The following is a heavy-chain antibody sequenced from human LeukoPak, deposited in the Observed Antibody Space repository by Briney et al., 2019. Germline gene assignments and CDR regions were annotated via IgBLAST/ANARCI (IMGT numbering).Heavy chain of an antibody. CDR1: GFTFSSYA. D-gene: IGHD5-18*01. CDR3: ARGKNSYGLFDY. V-gene: IGHV3-7*01. J-gene: IGHJ4*02. CDR2: IKQDGSEK. Sequence: PGGSLRLSCAASGFTFSSYAMSWVRQAPGKGLEWVANIKQDGSEKYYVDSVKGRFTISRDNAKNSLYLQMNSLRAEDTAVYYCARGKNSYGLFDYWGQGTLVTVSS.